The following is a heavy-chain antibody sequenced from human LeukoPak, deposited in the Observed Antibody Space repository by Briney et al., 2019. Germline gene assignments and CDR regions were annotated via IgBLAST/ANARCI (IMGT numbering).Heavy chain of an antibody. Sequence: ASVKVSCKASGYTFTTYFMHWVRQATGQGLEWVGIINPSGGGTTYAQKFQGRVTMTRDTSTSTVYMDLSSLRSEDTAVYYCARGPNYYDSNGYDDAFDMWGQGTMVTVSS. CDR1: GYTFTTYF. J-gene: IGHJ3*02. CDR3: ARGPNYYDSNGYDDAFDM. D-gene: IGHD3-22*01. CDR2: INPSGGGT. V-gene: IGHV1-46*01.